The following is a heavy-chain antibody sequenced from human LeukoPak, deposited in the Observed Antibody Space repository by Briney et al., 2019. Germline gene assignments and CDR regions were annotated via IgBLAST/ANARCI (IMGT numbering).Heavy chain of an antibody. J-gene: IGHJ4*02. CDR3: ARGYDFWSGYWYY. CDR2: IIPIFGTV. CDR1: GGTFSSYA. Sequence: SVKVSCKASGGTFSSYAISWVRQAPGRGLEWMGGIIPIFGTVNYAQKFQGRVTITTDESTSTAYMELSSLRSEDTAVYYCARGYDFWSGYWYYWGQGTLVTVSS. V-gene: IGHV1-69*05. D-gene: IGHD3-3*01.